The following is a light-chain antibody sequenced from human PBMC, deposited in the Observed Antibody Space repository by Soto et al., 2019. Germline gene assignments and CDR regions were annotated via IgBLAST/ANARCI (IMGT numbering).Light chain of an antibody. CDR1: QRVNNN. CDR2: DAS. CDR3: QQYKNWPPVYT. Sequence: EIVMTQSPVSLSVSPGEGGTLSWRASQRVNNNLDWYQQKPGQAPRLLIYDASTRATGMPARFSGGGSGTEFTLTISSLLSEDFAVYFCQQYKNWPPVYTFGQGTKLEIK. J-gene: IGKJ2*01. V-gene: IGKV3-15*01.